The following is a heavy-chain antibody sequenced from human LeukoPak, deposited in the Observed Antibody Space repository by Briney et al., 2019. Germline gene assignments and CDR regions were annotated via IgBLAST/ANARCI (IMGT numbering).Heavy chain of an antibody. J-gene: IGHJ3*02. CDR2: IFYSGST. V-gene: IGHV4-38-2*02. CDR1: GYSISSGYY. CDR3: AKSNGYGLIDI. D-gene: IGHD3-22*01. Sequence: SETLSLTCNVSGYSISSGYYWGWVRQPPGKALEWIGNIFYSGSTYYSPSLKSRVTISLDTSRNQFSLKLNSVTAADTAVYYCAKSNGYGLIDIWGQGTMATVSS.